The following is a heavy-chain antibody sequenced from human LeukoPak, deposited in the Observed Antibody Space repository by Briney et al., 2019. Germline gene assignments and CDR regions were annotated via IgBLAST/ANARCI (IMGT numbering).Heavy chain of an antibody. CDR2: SSAYNGNT. CDR1: GRTFSSYV. J-gene: IGHJ6*02. D-gene: IGHD3-16*01. Sequence: ASVKVSCKASGRTFSSYVIRWVPQAPGHRLECMGWSSAYNGNTNYAQKLQSRVTMTTDTSTSTAYMELRSLRSDDTAVYYCARDLGQNYYGMDVWGQGTTVTVSS. V-gene: IGHV1-18*01. CDR3: ARDLGQNYYGMDV.